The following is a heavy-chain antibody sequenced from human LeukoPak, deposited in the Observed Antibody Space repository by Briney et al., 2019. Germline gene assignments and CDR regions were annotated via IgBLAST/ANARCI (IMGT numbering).Heavy chain of an antibody. Sequence: VXVSCKASGYTFTGYYMHWVRQAPGQGREWMGWISAYNGNTNYTQKLQGRVTMTTDTSTSTAYMELRSLRSDDTAVYYCARASYYYDPWDYWGQGTLVTVSS. J-gene: IGHJ4*02. V-gene: IGHV1-18*04. D-gene: IGHD3-22*01. CDR2: ISAYNGNT. CDR1: GYTFTGYY. CDR3: ARASYYYDPWDY.